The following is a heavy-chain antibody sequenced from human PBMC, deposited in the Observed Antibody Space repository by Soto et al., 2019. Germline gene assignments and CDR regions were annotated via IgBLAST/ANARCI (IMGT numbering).Heavy chain of an antibody. Sequence: GGSLRLSCAAPGFTFSSYGMHWVRQAPGKGLEWVAVISYDGSNKYYADSVKGRFTISRDNSKNTLYLQMNSLRAEDTAVYYCAKPKFIAAAGPDAFDIWGQGTMVTVSS. CDR2: ISYDGSNK. CDR1: GFTFSSYG. CDR3: AKPKFIAAAGPDAFDI. D-gene: IGHD6-13*01. J-gene: IGHJ3*02. V-gene: IGHV3-30*18.